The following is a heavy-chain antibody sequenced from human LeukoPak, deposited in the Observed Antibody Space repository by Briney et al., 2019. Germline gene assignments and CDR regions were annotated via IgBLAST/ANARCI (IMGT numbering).Heavy chain of an antibody. CDR2: ISSSSSTI. D-gene: IGHD5-18*01. CDR3: ARDGYSYGFNY. J-gene: IGHJ4*02. CDR1: GFTFSSYS. Sequence: GGSLRLSCAASGFTFSSYSMNWVRQAPGQGLEWVSYISSSSSTIYYADSVKGRFTISRDNAKDSLYLQMNSLRAEDTAVYYCARDGYSYGFNYWGQGTLVTVSS. V-gene: IGHV3-48*01.